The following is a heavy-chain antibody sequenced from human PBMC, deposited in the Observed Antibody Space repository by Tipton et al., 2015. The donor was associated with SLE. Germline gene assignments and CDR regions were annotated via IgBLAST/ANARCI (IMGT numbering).Heavy chain of an antibody. Sequence: GSLRLFCAASGFTFSNYAMSWVRQAPGKGLEWVSSISTSGIDTFYADSVKGRFTISRDNSKNTLYLQMNSLRAEDTAEYYCAQATAFHYFDYWGQGTLVTVSS. J-gene: IGHJ4*02. CDR3: AQATAFHYFDY. CDR1: GFTFSNYA. D-gene: IGHD2-21*02. V-gene: IGHV3-23*01. CDR2: ISTSGIDT.